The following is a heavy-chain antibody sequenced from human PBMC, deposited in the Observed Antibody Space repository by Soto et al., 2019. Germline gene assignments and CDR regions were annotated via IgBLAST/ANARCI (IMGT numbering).Heavy chain of an antibody. D-gene: IGHD3-3*01. CDR2: IYYSGST. V-gene: IGHV4-39*07. CDR1: GGSISSSSYY. Sequence: SETLSLTCTVSGGSISSSSYYWGWIRQPPGKGLEWIGSIYYSGSTYYNPSLKSRVTISVDTSKNQFSLKLSSVTAADTAVYYCARDLGDYDFWSGYYTNDAFDIWGQGTMVTVSS. J-gene: IGHJ3*02. CDR3: ARDLGDYDFWSGYYTNDAFDI.